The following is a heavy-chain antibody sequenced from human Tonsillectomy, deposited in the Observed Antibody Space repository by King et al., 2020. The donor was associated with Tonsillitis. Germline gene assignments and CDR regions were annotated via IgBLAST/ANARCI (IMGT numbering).Heavy chain of an antibody. D-gene: IGHD6-19*01. V-gene: IGHV4-39*07. CDR1: GGSISSNSYY. CDR2: IDYSGST. CDR3: AGGQWLVIGFDY. Sequence: QLQESGPGLGKPSETLSLICTVSGGSISSNSYYWGWIRQPPGKGLEWIGNIDYSGSTYYNPSLKSRVTISVDTSKKQFSLKLSSVTAADTAVYYCAGGQWLVIGFDYWGQGTLVTVSS. J-gene: IGHJ4*02.